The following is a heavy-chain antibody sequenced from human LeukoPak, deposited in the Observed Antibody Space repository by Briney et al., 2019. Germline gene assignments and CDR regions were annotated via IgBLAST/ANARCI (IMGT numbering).Heavy chain of an antibody. CDR2: IAYDGSRA. CDR3: TRYNNDHFDY. D-gene: IGHD1-14*01. Sequence: GGSVRLSCAGSGFTFGGYGMHWFRQTAGKGLEWVAVIAYDGSRAFYADSVKGRFTISRDNSKNTMSVQMDDLRAEDTAVYYCTRYNNDHFDYWGQGTLVTVSS. J-gene: IGHJ4*02. CDR1: GFTFGGYG. V-gene: IGHV3-33*01.